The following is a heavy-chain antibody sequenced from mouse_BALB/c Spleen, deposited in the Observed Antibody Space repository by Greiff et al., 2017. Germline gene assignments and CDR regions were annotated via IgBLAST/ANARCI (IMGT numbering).Heavy chain of an antibody. CDR1: GFTFTDYY. CDR3: ARDWGPFAY. Sequence: DVKLVESGGGLVQPGGSLRLSCATSGFTFTDYYMSWVRQPPGKALEWLGFIRNKANGYTTEYSASVKGRFTISRDNSQSILYLQMNTLRAEDSATYYCARDWGPFAYWGQGTLVTVSA. CDR2: IRNKANGYTT. V-gene: IGHV7-3*02. J-gene: IGHJ3*01.